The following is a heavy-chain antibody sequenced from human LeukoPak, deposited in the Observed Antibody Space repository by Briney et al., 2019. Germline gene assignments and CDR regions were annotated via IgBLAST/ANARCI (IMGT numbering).Heavy chain of an antibody. CDR1: GGTFSSYA. CDR3: VRGASPGGFGAFYY. V-gene: IGHV1-69*05. CDR2: IIPIFGTA. Sequence: SVKVSCKASGGTFSSYAISWVRQAPGQGLEWMGGIIPIFGTANYAQKFQGRVTITTDESTSTAYMELSSLRSEDTAVYYCVRGASPGGFGAFYYWGQGTLVTVSS. D-gene: IGHD3-10*01. J-gene: IGHJ4*02.